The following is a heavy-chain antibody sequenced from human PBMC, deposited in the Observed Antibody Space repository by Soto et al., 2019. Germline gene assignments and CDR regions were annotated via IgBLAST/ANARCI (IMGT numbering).Heavy chain of an antibody. CDR2: INHSGST. V-gene: IGHV4-34*01. D-gene: IGHD3-9*01. CDR1: GGSFSGYY. CDR3: ARTGSYYDILTGPYYFDY. Sequence: PSETLSLTCAVYGGSFSGYYWTWFRQPPGKGLEWIGEINHSGSTNYNPSLKSRVTISVDTSKNQFSLRLSSVTAADTAVYYCARTGSYYDILTGPYYFDYWGQGTLVTVSS. J-gene: IGHJ4*02.